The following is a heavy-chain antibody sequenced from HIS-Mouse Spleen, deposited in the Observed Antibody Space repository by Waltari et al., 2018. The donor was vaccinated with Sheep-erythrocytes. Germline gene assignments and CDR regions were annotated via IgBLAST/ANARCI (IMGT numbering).Heavy chain of an antibody. Sequence: EVQLVESGGGLVKPGGSLRLSCAASGFTFSSYSMNWVLQAPGKGLEWVSSISSSSSYIDYADSVKGRFTISRDNAKNSLYLQMNSLRAEDTAVYYCARDSTSDAFDIWGQGTMVTVSS. V-gene: IGHV3-21*01. CDR2: ISSSSSYI. J-gene: IGHJ3*02. CDR1: GFTFSSYS. CDR3: ARDSTSDAFDI. D-gene: IGHD6-6*01.